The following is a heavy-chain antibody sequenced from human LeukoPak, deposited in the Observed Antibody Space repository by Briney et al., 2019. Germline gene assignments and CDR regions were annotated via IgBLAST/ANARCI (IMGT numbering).Heavy chain of an antibody. CDR2: ISYDGSNK. Sequence: GGSLRLSCAASGFTSSSYGMHWVRQAPGKGLEWVAVISYDGSNKYYADSVKGRFTISRDNSKNTLYLQMNSLRAEDTAVYYCARDRSDYDFWSGYYPPYYYGMDVWGQGTTVTVSS. CDR1: GFTSSSYG. J-gene: IGHJ6*02. D-gene: IGHD3-3*01. CDR3: ARDRSDYDFWSGYYPPYYYGMDV. V-gene: IGHV3-30*03.